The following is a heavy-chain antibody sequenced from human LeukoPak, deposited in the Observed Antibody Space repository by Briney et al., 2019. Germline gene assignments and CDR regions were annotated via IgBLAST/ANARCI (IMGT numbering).Heavy chain of an antibody. Sequence: SETLSLTCTVSGGSISSGNYYWRWIREHPGKGLEWIGYIHYSGNTFYNPSLKSRVTMSVDTSKNQFSLKLSSVTAADTAVYYCARDWVYDSSVNWFDPWGQGTLVTVSS. CDR1: GGSISSGNYY. CDR3: ARDWVYDSSVNWFDP. J-gene: IGHJ5*02. CDR2: IHYSGNT. V-gene: IGHV4-61*01. D-gene: IGHD3-22*01.